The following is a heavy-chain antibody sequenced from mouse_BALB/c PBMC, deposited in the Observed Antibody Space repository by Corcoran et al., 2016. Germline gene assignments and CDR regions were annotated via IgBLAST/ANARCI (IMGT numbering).Heavy chain of an antibody. D-gene: IGHD1-1*02. Sequence: QVQLQQSGAELMKPGASVKISCKATGYTFRSYWIEWVKQRPGHGLEWIGEILTGSGSTNYNEKFKGKATFTADTSSNTAYMQLGSLTSEDSAVYYCARGGAWFAYWGQGTLVTVSA. CDR1: GYTFRSYW. CDR2: ILTGSGST. V-gene: IGHV1-9*01. CDR3: ARGGAWFAY. J-gene: IGHJ3*01.